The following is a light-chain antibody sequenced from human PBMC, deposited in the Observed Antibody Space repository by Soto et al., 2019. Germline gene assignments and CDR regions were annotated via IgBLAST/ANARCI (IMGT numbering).Light chain of an antibody. CDR2: GAS. Sequence: EIVLTQSPGTLSLSPGERATLSCRASQSVSSSYLAWYQQKPGQAPRLLIYGASSRATGIPDRFSGSGSGTDFTLTISSLEPEDFAVYYCQQRNDWPLTFGPGTRLEI. V-gene: IGKV3D-20*02. J-gene: IGKJ5*01. CDR1: QSVSSSY. CDR3: QQRNDWPLT.